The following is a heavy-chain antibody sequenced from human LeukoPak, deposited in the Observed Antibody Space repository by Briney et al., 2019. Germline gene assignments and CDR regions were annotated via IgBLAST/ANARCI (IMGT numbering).Heavy chain of an antibody. CDR1: GFTVSSYG. Sequence: GGSLRLSCAASGFTVSSYGMNWVRQAPGKGLEWVAFIRYDGSKKYYADSVKGRFTISRDNSKNTLYLQMNSLRAEDTAVYYCAKDNLYGLWPLDYWGQGTLVTVSS. J-gene: IGHJ4*02. D-gene: IGHD5-18*01. V-gene: IGHV3-30*02. CDR3: AKDNLYGLWPLDY. CDR2: IRYDGSKK.